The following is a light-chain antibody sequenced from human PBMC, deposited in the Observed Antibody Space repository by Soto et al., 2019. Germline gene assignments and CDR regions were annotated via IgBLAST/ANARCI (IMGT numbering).Light chain of an antibody. CDR1: QSISNR. CDR3: QQYDTYST. Sequence: DIVMTQSPDSLAVSLGERATINCKSSQSISNRLAWYHQKPGKTPNLLIYDASNLGSGVPSRFSGSGSGTEFTLTISSLQPDDFATYYCQQYDTYSTFGQGTKVDIK. J-gene: IGKJ1*01. V-gene: IGKV1-5*01. CDR2: DAS.